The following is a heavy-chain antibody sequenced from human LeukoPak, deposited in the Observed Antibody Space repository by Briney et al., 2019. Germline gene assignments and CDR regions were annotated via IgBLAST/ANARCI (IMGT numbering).Heavy chain of an antibody. D-gene: IGHD6-19*01. CDR1: GGSISSGDYY. J-gene: IGHJ5*02. CDR2: IYYSGST. CDR3: ARQTVAVDNWFDP. V-gene: IGHV4-39*01. Sequence: SETLSLTCTVSGGSISSGDYYWGWIRQPPGKGLEWIGSIYYSGSTYYNPSLKSRVTISVDTSKNQVSLKLSSVTAADTAVYYCARQTVAVDNWFDPWGQGTLVTVSS.